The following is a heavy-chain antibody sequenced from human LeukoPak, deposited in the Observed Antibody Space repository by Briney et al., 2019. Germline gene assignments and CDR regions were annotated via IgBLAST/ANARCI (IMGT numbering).Heavy chain of an antibody. CDR1: GFSFSSYW. Sequence: GRSLGLSCAASGFSFSSYWMNWVRQAPGKGLVWVSRIASDGSSTTYADSVKGRFTISRDNAKNTLYLQMNSLRVEDTAVYYCARGRPHGSDYWGQGTLVTVSS. J-gene: IGHJ4*02. V-gene: IGHV3-74*01. CDR3: ARGRPHGSDY. CDR2: IASDGSST. D-gene: IGHD2-15*01.